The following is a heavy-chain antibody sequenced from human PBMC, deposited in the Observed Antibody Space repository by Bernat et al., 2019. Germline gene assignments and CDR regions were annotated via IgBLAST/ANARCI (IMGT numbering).Heavy chain of an antibody. CDR2: IWYDGSNK. CDR3: ARERKAAAGTLDY. Sequence: QVQLVESGGGVVQPGRSLRLSCAASGFTFSSYGMHWVRQAPGKGLEWVAVIWYDGSNKYYADSVKGRFTISRDNSKNTLYLQMNSLRDEDTAVYYCARERKAAAGTLDYWGQGTLVTVSS. D-gene: IGHD6-13*01. J-gene: IGHJ4*02. V-gene: IGHV3-33*01. CDR1: GFTFSSYG.